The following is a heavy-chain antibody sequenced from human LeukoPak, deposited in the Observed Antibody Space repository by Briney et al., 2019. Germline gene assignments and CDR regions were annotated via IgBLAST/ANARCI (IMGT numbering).Heavy chain of an antibody. D-gene: IGHD4-23*01. CDR1: GYTFTSYG. CDR3: ATELRWKDH. CDR2: ISAYNGNT. V-gene: IGHV1-18*01. Sequence: ASVKVSCKASGYTFTSYGISWVRQAPGQGLEWMGWISAYNGNTNYAQKFQGRVTMTRDISISTAYMELSSLTSEDTAVYYCATELRWKDHWGQGTLVTVSS. J-gene: IGHJ4*02.